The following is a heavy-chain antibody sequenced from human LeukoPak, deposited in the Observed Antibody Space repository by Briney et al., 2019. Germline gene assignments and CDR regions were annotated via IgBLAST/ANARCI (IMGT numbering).Heavy chain of an antibody. D-gene: IGHD3-9*01. J-gene: IGHJ4*02. CDR3: AKTNTISMYYFDY. Sequence: SETLSLTCTVSGGSISSDDYYWSWIRQPPGTGLEWIGYIYYSGSTYYNPSLKSRVTISVDTSKNQFSLKLSAVTAADTAVYYCAKTNTISMYYFDYWGQGTLVTVPS. V-gene: IGHV4-30-4*01. CDR2: IYYSGST. CDR1: GGSISSDDYY.